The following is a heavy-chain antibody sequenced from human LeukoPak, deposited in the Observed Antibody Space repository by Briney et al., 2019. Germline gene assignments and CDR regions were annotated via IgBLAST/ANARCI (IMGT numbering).Heavy chain of an antibody. CDR1: GYTFMHYY. CDR2: INPSGGGS. D-gene: IGHD3-16*01. V-gene: IGHV1-2*02. Sequence: GASVKVSCKTSGYTFMHYYLHWVRKAPGQGLEWMGWINPSGGGSYYSREFMGRFSMSRDTATNTIYMELRSLNSGDTAFYYCARVKGNGSQLRGTLDNWGQGTLVTVSS. J-gene: IGHJ4*02. CDR3: ARVKGNGSQLRGTLDN.